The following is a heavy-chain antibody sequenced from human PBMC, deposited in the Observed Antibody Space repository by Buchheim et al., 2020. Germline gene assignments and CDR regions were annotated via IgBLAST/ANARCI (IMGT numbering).Heavy chain of an antibody. CDR1: GYSFASYD. Sequence: QVQLVQSGAEVKKPGASVKVSCKASGYSFASYDAHWVRQAPGQGLEWMGWINIGNANTRYAQIFQGRVAITRDTSASPAFMELSSLRSEDTAVYYCARRSRTGGLDYWSQGSL. CDR3: ARRSRTGGLDY. J-gene: IGHJ4*02. V-gene: IGHV1-3*04. CDR2: INIGNANT. D-gene: IGHD2-8*02.